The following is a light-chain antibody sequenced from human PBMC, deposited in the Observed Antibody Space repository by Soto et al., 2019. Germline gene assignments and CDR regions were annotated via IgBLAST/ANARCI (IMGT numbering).Light chain of an antibody. CDR1: QSLVHSDGNTY. Sequence: DFVMTQTPLSSPVTLGQPASISCRSSQSLVHSDGNTYLSWFQQRPGQPPRLLIYKISNRFSGVPDRFSGSGAGTDFTLTISRLEPEDFAVYYCQQYGISPRTFGQGTKVDIK. CDR3: QQYGISPRT. V-gene: IGKV2-24*01. J-gene: IGKJ1*01. CDR2: KIS.